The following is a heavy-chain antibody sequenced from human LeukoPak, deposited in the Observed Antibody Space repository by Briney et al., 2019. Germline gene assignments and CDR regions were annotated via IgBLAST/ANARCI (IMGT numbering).Heavy chain of an antibody. D-gene: IGHD3-22*01. J-gene: IGHJ6*03. V-gene: IGHV4-4*07. Sequence: SETLSLTCTVSGGSISSYYWSWIRQPAGKGLDWVGRIYTIWSTNYNPSLKSRVTMSVDTSKNPFSLKLSSVTAADTAVYYCARMAYYYDSSGYSWGLYYYYMDVWGKGTTVTISS. CDR1: GGSISSYY. CDR2: IYTIWST. CDR3: ARMAYYYDSSGYSWGLYYYYMDV.